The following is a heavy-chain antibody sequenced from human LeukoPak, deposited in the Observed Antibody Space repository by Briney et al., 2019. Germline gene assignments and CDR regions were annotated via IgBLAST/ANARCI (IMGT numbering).Heavy chain of an antibody. CDR2: INPNSGGT. V-gene: IGHV1-2*02. CDR3: ARTCSSTSCYASPYYFDY. D-gene: IGHD2-2*01. CDR1: AYTFTCYN. Sequence: ASVKVSCKAAAYTFTCYNMHMVRQAPGQGIEWMGCINPNSGGTNNAQKFQGRVTMTRDTYISTAYMKLRRMRSDDTAVYYCARTCSSTSCYASPYYFDYWGQGTLVTVSS. J-gene: IGHJ4*02.